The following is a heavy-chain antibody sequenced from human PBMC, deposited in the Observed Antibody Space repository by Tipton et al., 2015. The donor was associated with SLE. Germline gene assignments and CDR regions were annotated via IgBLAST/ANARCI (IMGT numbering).Heavy chain of an antibody. Sequence: SLRLSCAASGFTFSSYAMSWVRQAPGKGLEWVSVIYSGGSSTYYADSVKGRFTISRDNSKNTLYLQMNSLRAEDTAVYYCAKTHDYIWGIMGYFEYWGQGTLVTVSS. CDR2: IYSGGSST. CDR3: AKTHDYIWGIMGYFEY. CDR1: GFTFSSYA. V-gene: IGHV3-23*03. D-gene: IGHD3-16*01. J-gene: IGHJ4*02.